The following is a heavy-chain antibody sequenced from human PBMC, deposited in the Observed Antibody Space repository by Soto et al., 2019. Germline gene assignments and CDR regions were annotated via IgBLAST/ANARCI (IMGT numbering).Heavy chain of an antibody. CDR3: ARSLPDSRNDY. D-gene: IGHD2-15*01. V-gene: IGHV1-69*02. J-gene: IGHJ4*02. Sequence: QVQLVQSGAEVKKPGSSVKVSCKASGGTFSSYTISWVRQAPGQGLEWMGRIIPILGIANYAQKFQGRVTITADKSTSTAYMELISLRSEDTAVYYCARSLPDSRNDYWGQRTLVTVSS. CDR1: GGTFSSYT. CDR2: IIPILGIA.